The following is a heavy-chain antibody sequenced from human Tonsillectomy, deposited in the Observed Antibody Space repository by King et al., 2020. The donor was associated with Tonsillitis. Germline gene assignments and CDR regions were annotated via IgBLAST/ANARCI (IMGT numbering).Heavy chain of an antibody. CDR3: ARGDYDSSGYFLNGMDV. Sequence: QLQESGSGLVKPSQTLSLTCAVSGGSISSGGYSWSWIRQPPGKGLEWIGYIYHSGSTYYNPSLKSRVTISVDRSKNQFSLKLSSVTAADTALYYFARGDYDSSGYFLNGMDVWGQGTTVTVSS. D-gene: IGHD3-22*01. J-gene: IGHJ6*02. CDR2: IYHSGST. CDR1: GGSISSGGYS. V-gene: IGHV4-30-2*01.